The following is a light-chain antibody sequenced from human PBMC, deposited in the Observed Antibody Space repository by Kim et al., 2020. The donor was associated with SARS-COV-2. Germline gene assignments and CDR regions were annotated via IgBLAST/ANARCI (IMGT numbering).Light chain of an antibody. Sequence: DIQMTQSPSSLSASVGDRVTLTCRASQSIANYLNWYQQKPGKAPKLLIYAASSLQSGVPSRFSGSGSGTDFILTISSLQPEDFATYYWQQSDSTPYTFGQGTKLEIK. CDR3: QQSDSTPYT. V-gene: IGKV1-39*01. CDR1: QSIANY. J-gene: IGKJ2*01. CDR2: AAS.